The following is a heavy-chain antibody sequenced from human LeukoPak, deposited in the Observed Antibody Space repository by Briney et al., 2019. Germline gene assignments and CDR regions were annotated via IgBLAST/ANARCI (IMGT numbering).Heavy chain of an antibody. V-gene: IGHV3-48*03. D-gene: IGHD3-22*01. Sequence: GGSLRLSCAASGFTFSSYEMNWVRQAPGKGLEWVSYISSSGSTMYYADSVKGRFTISRDNSKNTLYLQMNSLRAEDTAVYYCAKKGEYYYDSSGYSWGQGTLVTVSS. J-gene: IGHJ4*02. CDR3: AKKGEYYYDSSGYS. CDR2: ISSSGSTM. CDR1: GFTFSSYE.